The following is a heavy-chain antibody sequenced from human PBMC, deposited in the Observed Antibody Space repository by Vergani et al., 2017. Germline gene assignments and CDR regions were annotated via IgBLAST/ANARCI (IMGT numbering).Heavy chain of an antibody. J-gene: IGHJ4*02. CDR3: AKLVRGYCSSTSCSNFDY. Sequence: EVQMVESGGGLVKPGGSLRLSCVASGFTFSHYSMNWVRQAPGKGLEWVSSISGSGGSTYYADSVKGRFTISRDNSKNTLYLQMNSLRAEDTAVYYCAKLVRGYCSSTSCSNFDYWGQGTLVTVSS. CDR2: ISGSGGST. CDR1: GFTFSHYS. V-gene: IGHV3-23*04. D-gene: IGHD2-2*01.